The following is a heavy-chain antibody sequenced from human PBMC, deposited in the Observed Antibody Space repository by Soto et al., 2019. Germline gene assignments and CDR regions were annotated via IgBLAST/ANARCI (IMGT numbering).Heavy chain of an antibody. V-gene: IGHV4-34*01. CDR3: ARGLAVVVITTYFDY. D-gene: IGHD3-22*01. CDR2: ITHSGST. Sequence: QVQLQRWGAGLLKPSETLSLTCAVYVGSFSGYYWSWIRQPPGKGLEWIGEITHSGSTNYNQSLKSRVTISVDTSKNQFSLKLSSVTAADTAVYYCARGLAVVVITTYFDYWGRGTLVTVSS. CDR1: VGSFSGYY. J-gene: IGHJ4*02.